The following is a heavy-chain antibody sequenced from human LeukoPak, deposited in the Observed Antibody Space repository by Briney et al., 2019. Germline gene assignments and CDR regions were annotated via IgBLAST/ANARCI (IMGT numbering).Heavy chain of an antibody. J-gene: IGHJ3*02. V-gene: IGHV3-33*01. D-gene: IGHD1-26*01. CDR2: VWNDGSNK. CDR1: GFIFSSYG. CDR3: ARDRSGSYDAFDI. Sequence: PGRSLRLSCAASGFIFSSYGMHWVRQAPGKGLEWVAVVWNDGSNKYYAYSVKGRFTISRDNPKNTLYLQMNSLRAEDTAVYYCARDRSGSYDAFDIWGQGTMVTVS.